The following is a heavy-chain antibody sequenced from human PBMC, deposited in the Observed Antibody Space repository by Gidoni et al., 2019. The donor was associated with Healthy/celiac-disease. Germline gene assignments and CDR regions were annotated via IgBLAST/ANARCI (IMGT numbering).Heavy chain of an antibody. CDR3: ARDSRDFPVEKGWALDAFDI. J-gene: IGHJ3*02. V-gene: IGHV3-21*01. D-gene: IGHD1-1*01. Sequence: EVQLVEAGGGLVKPGGSLRLSCAASGFTFSRYRLNWVRQAPGKGLEWVSSISSSSSYIYYADSVKGRFTISRDNAKNSLYLQMNSLRAEDTAVYYCARDSRDFPVEKGWALDAFDIWGQGTMVTVSS. CDR2: ISSSSSYI. CDR1: GFTFSRYR.